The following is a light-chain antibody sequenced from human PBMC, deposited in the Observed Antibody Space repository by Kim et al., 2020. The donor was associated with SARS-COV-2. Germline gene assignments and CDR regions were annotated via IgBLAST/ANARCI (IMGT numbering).Light chain of an antibody. CDR2: GAS. CDR3: QQYNNWPPIT. V-gene: IGKV3-15*01. CDR1: QRVSSN. Sequence: PGGKAPLSCRASQRVSSNSAWYQQKPGQAPPLLIYGASTRATGIPARFSGSGSVTEFTITISSLQSEDFAVYYCQQYNNWPPITFGQGTRLEIK. J-gene: IGKJ5*01.